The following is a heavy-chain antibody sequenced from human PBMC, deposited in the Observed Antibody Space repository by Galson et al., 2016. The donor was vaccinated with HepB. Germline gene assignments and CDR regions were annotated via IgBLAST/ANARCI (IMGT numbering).Heavy chain of an antibody. J-gene: IGHJ4*02. CDR1: GYTFTSYY. V-gene: IGHV1-46*01. D-gene: IGHD2-15*01. Sequence: SVKVSCKASGYTFTSYYMHWVRQAPGQGLEWMGIINPSGGSTSYAHKFQGRLTMTRDTSTSTVYMELSSLRSEDTAVYYCGRDEVGCFFDYWGQGTLVTVSS. CDR3: GRDEVGCFFDY. CDR2: INPSGGST.